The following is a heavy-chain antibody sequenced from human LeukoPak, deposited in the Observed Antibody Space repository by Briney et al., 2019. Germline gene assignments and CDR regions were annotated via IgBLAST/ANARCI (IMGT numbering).Heavy chain of an antibody. CDR1: GGSISSSSYY. CDR3: ASGPDDSSGYYYAHFDY. V-gene: IGHV4-61*05. CDR2: IYYSGST. D-gene: IGHD3-22*01. J-gene: IGHJ4*02. Sequence: SETLSLTCTVSGGSISSSSYYWSWIRQPPGKGLEWIGYIYYSGSTNYNPSLKSRVTISVDTSKNQFSLKLSSVTAADTAVYYCASGPDDSSGYYYAHFDYWGQGTLVTVSS.